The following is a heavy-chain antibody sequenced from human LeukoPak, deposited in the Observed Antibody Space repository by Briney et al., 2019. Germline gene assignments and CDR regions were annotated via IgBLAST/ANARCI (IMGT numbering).Heavy chain of an antibody. Sequence: PGGSLRLSCAASGFTFSSYAMSWVRQAPGKGLAWVSAISGSGGSTYYADSVKGRFTISRDNSKNTLYLQMNSLRAEDTAVYYCANWGRATMVRGLHFDYWGQGTLVTVSS. CDR1: GFTFSSYA. J-gene: IGHJ4*02. CDR2: ISGSGGST. CDR3: ANWGRATMVRGLHFDY. D-gene: IGHD3-10*01. V-gene: IGHV3-23*01.